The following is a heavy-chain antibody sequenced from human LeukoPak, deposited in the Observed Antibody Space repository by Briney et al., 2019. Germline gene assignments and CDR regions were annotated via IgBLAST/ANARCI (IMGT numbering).Heavy chain of an antibody. J-gene: IGHJ4*02. CDR2: INPSGGST. V-gene: IGHV1-46*01. D-gene: IGHD2-15*01. Sequence: ASVKVSCKASGYTFTSYHMHWVRQAPGQGLEWMGIINPSGGSTSYAQKFQGRVTMTRDTSTSTVYMELSSLRSEDTAVYYCARGGSGGSWGYYFDYWGQGTLVTVSS. CDR1: GYTFTSYH. CDR3: ARGGSGGSWGYYFDY.